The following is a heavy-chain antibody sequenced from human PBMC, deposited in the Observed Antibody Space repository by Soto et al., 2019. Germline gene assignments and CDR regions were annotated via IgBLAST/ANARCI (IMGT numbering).Heavy chain of an antibody. V-gene: IGHV3-7*01. CDR2: IKQDGSEM. CDR1: GFTFSSHW. D-gene: IGHD6-13*01. CDR3: ARVSKNSSSWDY. J-gene: IGHJ4*02. Sequence: GSLRLSCAASGFTFSSHWMSWVRQAPGKGLEWVANIKQDGSEMYYVDSVRGRFTISRDNAKNSLYVQMNSLRVEDTAVYYCARVSKNSSSWDYWGQGTLVTVSS.